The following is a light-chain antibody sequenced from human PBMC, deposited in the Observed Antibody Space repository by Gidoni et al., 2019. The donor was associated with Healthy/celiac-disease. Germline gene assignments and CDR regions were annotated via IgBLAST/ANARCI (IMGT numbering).Light chain of an antibody. CDR3: QQSYSTPQT. CDR2: AAS. Sequence: IQMTQSPSSLSASVGDRVTITCRASQGISSYLNWYQQKPGKAPKLLIYAASSLQSGVPSRFSGSGSGTDFTLTISSLQPEDFATYYCQQSYSTPQTFGQGTRLEIK. CDR1: QGISSY. J-gene: IGKJ5*01. V-gene: IGKV1-39*01.